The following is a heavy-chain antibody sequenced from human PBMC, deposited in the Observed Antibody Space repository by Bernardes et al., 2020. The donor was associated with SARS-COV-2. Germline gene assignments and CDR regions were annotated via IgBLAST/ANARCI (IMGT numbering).Heavy chain of an antibody. CDR3: ARHPRYSSGSYYFDN. CDR1: GYSFTSYW. J-gene: IGHJ4*02. Sequence: GEPLKSSCKGSGYSFTSYWIAWVRQMPGKGLEWMGSIYAGDSDTRYSPSFQGQVTISADKSISTAYLQWSSLKASDTAIYYCARHPRYSSGSYYFDNWGQGILVTVSS. V-gene: IGHV5-51*01. D-gene: IGHD6-19*01. CDR2: IYAGDSDT.